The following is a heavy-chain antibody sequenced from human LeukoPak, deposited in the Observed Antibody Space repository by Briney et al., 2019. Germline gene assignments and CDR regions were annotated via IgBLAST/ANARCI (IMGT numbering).Heavy chain of an antibody. V-gene: IGHV1-2*02. J-gene: IGHJ4*02. D-gene: IGHD5-24*01. CDR1: VYTFTSYA. CDR2: ITPSGGT. Sequence: ASVKVSCKASVYTFTSYAMHWVRQAPGQGLEWMGWITPSGGTNYPQKFQGRVAITRDTSITTAYVDLGRLTSDDTAVYYCARDRYGDGFAHFDYWGQGALVTVSS. CDR3: ARDRYGDGFAHFDY.